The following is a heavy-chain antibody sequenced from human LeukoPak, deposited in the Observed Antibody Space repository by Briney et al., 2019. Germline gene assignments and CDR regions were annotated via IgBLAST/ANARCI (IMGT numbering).Heavy chain of an antibody. V-gene: IGHV3-23*01. CDR2: ISGSGGST. D-gene: IGHD3-10*01. J-gene: IGHJ4*02. CDR3: AKMVRGVIGYFDY. CDR1: GFTFSSYA. Sequence: PGGSLRLSCAASGFTFSSYAMSWVRQAPGKGLEWVSAISGSGGSTYYADSVKGRFTISRDNSKNTLYLHMNSLRAEDTAVYYCAKMVRGVIGYFDYWGQGTLVTVSS.